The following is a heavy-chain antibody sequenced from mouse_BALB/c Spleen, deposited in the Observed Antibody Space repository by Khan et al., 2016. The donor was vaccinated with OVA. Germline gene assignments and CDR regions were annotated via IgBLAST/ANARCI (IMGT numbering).Heavy chain of an antibody. CDR2: IWSDGST. CDR3: ARQPYYHYYIMDY. Sequence: QVQLKQSGPGLVAPSQSLSITCTISGFSLTDYGVHWVRQPPGKGLEWLVVIWSDGSTTYNSALKSRLSIIKDNSNGQIFLKMNSLQTDDTAMYYCARQPYYHYYIMDYWGQGTSVTVSS. J-gene: IGHJ4*01. CDR1: GFSLTDYG. D-gene: IGHD2-10*01. V-gene: IGHV2-6-1*01.